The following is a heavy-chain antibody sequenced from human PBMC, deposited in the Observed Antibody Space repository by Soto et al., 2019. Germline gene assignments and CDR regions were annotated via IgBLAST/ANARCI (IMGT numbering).Heavy chain of an antibody. V-gene: IGHV3-7*01. CDR1: GFTFSSYW. D-gene: IGHD5-12*01. CDR3: ARDPNIVATMGSIYYYYGMDV. J-gene: IGHJ6*02. CDR2: IKQDGSEK. Sequence: EVQLVESGGGLVQPGGSLRLSSAASGFTFSSYWMSWVRQAPGKGLEWVANIKQDGSEKYYVDSVKGRFTISRDNAKNSLYLQMNSLRAEDTAVYYCARDPNIVATMGSIYYYYGMDVWGQGTTVTVSS.